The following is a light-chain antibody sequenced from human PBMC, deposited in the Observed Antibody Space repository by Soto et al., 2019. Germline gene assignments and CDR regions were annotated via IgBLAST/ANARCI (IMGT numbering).Light chain of an antibody. CDR3: QQYYGTPRT. Sequence: DIQMTQSPSTLSGSVGDRVTITCRASQTISSWLAWYQQKPGKAPKLLIYKASTLKSGVPSRFSGSGSGTEFTLTISSLQAEDVAVYYCQQYYGTPRTFGQGTKVEIK. V-gene: IGKV1-5*03. J-gene: IGKJ1*01. CDR2: KAS. CDR1: QTISSW.